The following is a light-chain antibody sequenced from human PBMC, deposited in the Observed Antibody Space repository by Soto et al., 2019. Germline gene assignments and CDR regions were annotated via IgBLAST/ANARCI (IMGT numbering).Light chain of an antibody. Sequence: EIVLTQSPGTLSLSPGERATLSCRASQSVSSSYLAWYQQRPGQAPRLLISYASTRATRIPDRFSGSGSGTDFTLTISRLEPGDFAVYYCQQYGSSITFGQGTRLEIK. J-gene: IGKJ5*01. CDR2: YAS. CDR1: QSVSSSY. V-gene: IGKV3-20*01. CDR3: QQYGSSIT.